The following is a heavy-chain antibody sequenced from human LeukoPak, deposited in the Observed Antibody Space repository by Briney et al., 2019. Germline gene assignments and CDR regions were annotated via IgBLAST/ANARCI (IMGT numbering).Heavy chain of an antibody. Sequence: ASETLSLTCSVSAGSINRFYWNWIRQSPGKGLEWVGFIHHSGTNKINPSLQSRVTMSIDTSKKQLSLKLTSVTAADSALYFCATNTGSFFAWFDYWGQGILVTVSS. V-gene: IGHV4-59*03. CDR2: IHHSGTN. CDR3: ATNTGSFFAWFDY. CDR1: AGSINRFY. D-gene: IGHD1-26*01. J-gene: IGHJ4*02.